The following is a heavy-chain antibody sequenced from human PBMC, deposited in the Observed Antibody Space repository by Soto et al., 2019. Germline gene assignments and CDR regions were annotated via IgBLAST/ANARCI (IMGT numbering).Heavy chain of an antibody. CDR2: INHSGST. CDR3: ARGGIVVVVAAISRFDP. CDR1: GGSFSGYY. J-gene: IGHJ5*02. V-gene: IGHV4-34*01. Sequence: SETLSLTCAVYGGSFSGYYWSWIRQPPGKGLEWIGEINHSGSTNYNPSLKSRVTISVDTSKNQFSLKLSSVTAADTAVYYCARGGIVVVVAAISRFDPWGQGTLVTVSS. D-gene: IGHD2-15*01.